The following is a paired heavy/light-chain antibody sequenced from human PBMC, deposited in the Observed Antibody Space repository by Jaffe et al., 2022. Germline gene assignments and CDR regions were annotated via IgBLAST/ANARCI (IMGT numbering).Heavy chain of an antibody. CDR2: INPQNGGT. J-gene: IGHJ3*02. CDR1: GYTFTDYW. CDR3: ARETSNFSTGWFDAFDM. V-gene: IGHV1-2*06. D-gene: IGHD6-19*01. Sequence: QVQLVQSGAEVKKPGASVKVSCKTSGYTFTDYWIHWVRQAPGQGLEWMGRINPQNGGTGYAQRLQGRVAMTRDTSISTTYMDLSGLISDDSAIYYCARETSNFSTGWFDAFDMWGQGTMVVVSS.
Light chain of an antibody. V-gene: IGLV2-18*02. CDR3: SSYAGRSTLV. J-gene: IGLJ3*02. CDR2: AVT. CDR1: SSDVGRYDR. Sequence: QSALTQPPSVSGSPGQSITISCTGTSSDVGRYDRVSWYQQPPGTAPKLVIYAVTNRPSGVPDRFSGSKSGNTASLTISGVQAEDEADYYCSSYAGRSTLVFGGGTKLTVL.